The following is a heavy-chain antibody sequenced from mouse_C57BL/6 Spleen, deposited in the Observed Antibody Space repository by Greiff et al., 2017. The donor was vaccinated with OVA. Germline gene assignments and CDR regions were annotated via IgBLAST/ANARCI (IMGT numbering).Heavy chain of an antibody. CDR3: TSYYGSSYEGYFDV. CDR2: IDPETGGT. D-gene: IGHD1-1*01. CDR1: GYTFTDYE. J-gene: IGHJ1*03. V-gene: IGHV1-15*01. Sequence: VQLQQSGAELVRPGASVTLSCKASGYTFTDYEMHWVKQTPVHGLEWIGAIDPETGGTAYNQKFKGKAILTADKSSSTAYMELRSLTSEDSADYYGTSYYGSSYEGYFDVWGTGTTVTVSS.